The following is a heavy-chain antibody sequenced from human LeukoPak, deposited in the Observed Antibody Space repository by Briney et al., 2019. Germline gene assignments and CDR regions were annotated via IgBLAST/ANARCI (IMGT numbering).Heavy chain of an antibody. Sequence: PGGSLRLSCAASGFTFSSYAMHWVRQAPGKGLEWVANIKQDGSEKYYVDSVKGRFTISRDNAKNSLYLQMNSLRAEDTAVYYCARDTGRIYSNAYFPFFDYWGQGTLVTVSS. CDR1: GFTFSSYA. CDR2: IKQDGSEK. D-gene: IGHD2/OR15-2a*01. V-gene: IGHV3-7*01. CDR3: ARDTGRIYSNAYFPFFDY. J-gene: IGHJ4*02.